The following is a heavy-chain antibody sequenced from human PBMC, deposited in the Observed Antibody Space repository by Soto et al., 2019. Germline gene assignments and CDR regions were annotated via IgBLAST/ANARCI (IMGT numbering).Heavy chain of an antibody. Sequence: QVQLQESGPGLVKPSETLSLTCTVSGGSISSYYWSWIRQPPGKGLEWLGYIYYSGSTNYNPSLKSRVTISVDTSKNQFSLKLSSVTAADTAVYYCARTLAARRRNYYYYYMDVWGKGTTVTVSS. D-gene: IGHD6-6*01. CDR1: GGSISSYY. V-gene: IGHV4-59*08. CDR2: IYYSGST. CDR3: ARTLAARRRNYYYYYMDV. J-gene: IGHJ6*03.